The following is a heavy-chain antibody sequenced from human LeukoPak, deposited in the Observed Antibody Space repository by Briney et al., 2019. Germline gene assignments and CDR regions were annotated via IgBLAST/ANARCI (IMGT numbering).Heavy chain of an antibody. CDR3: ARVNGYSSSWSDY. V-gene: IGHV1-2*02. CDR1: GYTFTGYY. D-gene: IGHD6-13*01. CDR2: INPKSGGT. J-gene: IGHJ4*02. Sequence: ASVKVSYKASGYTFTGYYMHWVRQAPGQGREWMGWINPKSGGTNYTQKFQGRVTLTRDTSISTAYMELSRLRSDDTAVYYCARVNGYSSSWSDYWGQGTLVTVSS.